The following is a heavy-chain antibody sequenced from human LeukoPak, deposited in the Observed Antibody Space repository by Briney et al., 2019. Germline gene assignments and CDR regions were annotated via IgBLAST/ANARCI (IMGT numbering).Heavy chain of an antibody. CDR2: IYYSGST. J-gene: IGHJ4*02. CDR1: GGSISSSSYY. Sequence: PSETLSLTCTVSGGSISSSSYYWGWIRQPPGKGLEWIGYIYYSGSTNYNPSLKSRVTISVDTSKNQFSLKLSSVTAADTAVYYCARVQRYFDWSPLIDWGQGTLVTVSS. D-gene: IGHD3-9*01. CDR3: ARVQRYFDWSPLID. V-gene: IGHV4-61*05.